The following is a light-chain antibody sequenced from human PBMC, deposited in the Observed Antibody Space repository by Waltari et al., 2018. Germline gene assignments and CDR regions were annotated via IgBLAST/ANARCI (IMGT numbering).Light chain of an antibody. Sequence: EIMLTQSPGTLSLSLGERATVSCRASQSVSRALAWYQQKPGQAPRLLIYGASTRATGIPDRFSGSGSGTDFSLTISRLEPDDFAVYYCQHYLRLPVTFGQGTTVEI. CDR2: GAS. CDR3: QHYLRLPVT. V-gene: IGKV3-20*01. CDR1: QSVSRA. J-gene: IGKJ1*01.